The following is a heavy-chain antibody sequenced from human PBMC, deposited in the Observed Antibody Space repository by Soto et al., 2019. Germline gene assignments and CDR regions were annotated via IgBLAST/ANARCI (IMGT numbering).Heavy chain of an antibody. CDR1: GGTFSRYT. CDR3: ASFVLVPAFDI. V-gene: IGHV1-69*02. Sequence: XVKVSCKASGGTFSRYTISWVLQAPGQGLEWMGRIIPILGIANYAQKFQGRVTITADKSTSTAYMELSSLRSEDTAVYYCASFVLVPAFDIWGQGTMVTVSS. D-gene: IGHD6-13*01. CDR2: IIPILGIA. J-gene: IGHJ3*02.